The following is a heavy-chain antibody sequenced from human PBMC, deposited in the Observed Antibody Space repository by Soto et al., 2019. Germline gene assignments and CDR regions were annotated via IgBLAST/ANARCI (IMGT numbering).Heavy chain of an antibody. J-gene: IGHJ4*02. CDR2: IYYSGST. V-gene: IGHV4-39*01. CDR3: ARSGLRYFDWRYYFDY. CDR1: GGSISSSSYY. D-gene: IGHD3-9*01. Sequence: SETLSLTCTVSGGSISSSSYYWGWIRQPPGKGLEWIGSIYYSGSTYYNPSLKSRVTISVDTSKNQFSLKLSSVTAADTAVYYCARSGLRYFDWRYYFDYWGQGTLVTVSS.